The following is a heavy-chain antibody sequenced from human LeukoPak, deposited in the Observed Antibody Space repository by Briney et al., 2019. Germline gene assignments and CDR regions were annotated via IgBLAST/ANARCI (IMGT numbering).Heavy chain of an antibody. CDR3: ARSPWEWELPYYYFDY. CDR2: IIPIFGTA. CDR1: GYTFTSYA. D-gene: IGHD1-26*01. J-gene: IGHJ4*02. Sequence: SVKDSCKASGYTFTSYAMNWVRQAPGQGLEWMGGIIPIFGTANYAQKFQGRVTITADESTSTAYMELSSLRSEDTAVHYCARSPWEWELPYYYFDYWGQGTLVTVSS. V-gene: IGHV1-69*13.